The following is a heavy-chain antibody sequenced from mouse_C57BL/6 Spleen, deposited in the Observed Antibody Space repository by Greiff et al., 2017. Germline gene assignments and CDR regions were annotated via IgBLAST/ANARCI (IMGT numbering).Heavy chain of an antibody. CDR1: GYSITSGYY. CDR2: ISYDGSN. D-gene: IGHD2-3*01. J-gene: IGHJ2*01. Sequence: EVQVVESGPGLVKPSQSLSLTCSVTGYSITSGYYWNWIRQFPGNKLEWMGYISYDGSNNYNPSLKNRISITRDTSKNQFFLKLNSVTTEDTATYYCAREGADGYKWGFDDWGQGTTLTVSS. CDR3: AREGADGYKWGFDD. V-gene: IGHV3-6*01.